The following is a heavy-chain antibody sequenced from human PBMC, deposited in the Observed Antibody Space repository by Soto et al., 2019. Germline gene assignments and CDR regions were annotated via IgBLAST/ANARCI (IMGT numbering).Heavy chain of an antibody. J-gene: IGHJ6*03. D-gene: IGHD6-6*01. Sequence: QVQLVESGGGLVKPGGSLRLSCAASGFTFSDYYMSWIRQAPGKGLEWVSYISSSGSTIYYADSVKGRFTISRDNAKNSLYLQMNSLRAEVTAVYYCATTARRTSRYYYYYMDVWGKGTTVTVSS. V-gene: IGHV3-11*01. CDR1: GFTFSDYY. CDR2: ISSSGSTI. CDR3: ATTARRTSRYYYYYMDV.